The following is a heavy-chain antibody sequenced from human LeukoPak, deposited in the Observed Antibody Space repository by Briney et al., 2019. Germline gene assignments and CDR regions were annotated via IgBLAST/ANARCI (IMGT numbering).Heavy chain of an antibody. D-gene: IGHD7-27*01. V-gene: IGHV4-59*11. CDR2: IYYSGST. J-gene: IGHJ5*02. CDR3: ARDVGKFDP. CDR1: GGSISSHY. Sequence: SETLSLTCTVSGGSISSHYWSWIRQPPGKGLEWIGYIYYSGSTNYNPSLKSRVTISVDTSKNQFSLRLSSVTAAGTAVYYCARDVGKFDPWGQGTLVTVSS.